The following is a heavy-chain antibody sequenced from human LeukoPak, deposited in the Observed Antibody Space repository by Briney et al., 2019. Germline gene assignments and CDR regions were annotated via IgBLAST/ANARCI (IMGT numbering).Heavy chain of an antibody. Sequence: SETLSLTCTVSGGSISSYYWSWIRQPPGKGLEWIGYIYYSGSTNYNPSLKSRVTISVDTSKNQFSLKLSSVTAADTAVYYCARSKPLYDFWSGYYSEVKAYYFDYWGQGTLVTVSS. V-gene: IGHV4-59*01. J-gene: IGHJ4*02. D-gene: IGHD3-3*01. CDR3: ARSKPLYDFWSGYYSEVKAYYFDY. CDR1: GGSISSYY. CDR2: IYYSGST.